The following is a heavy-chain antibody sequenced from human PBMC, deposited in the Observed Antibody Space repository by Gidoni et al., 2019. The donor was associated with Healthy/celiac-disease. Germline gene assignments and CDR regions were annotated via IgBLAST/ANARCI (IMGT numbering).Heavy chain of an antibody. V-gene: IGHV3-30-3*01. CDR2: ISYDGSNK. CDR3: AADYDFWSGYENWFDP. CDR1: GFTLSSYA. Sequence: QVQLVEAGGGVGQPGRSLRLSCGASGFTLSSYAMHWVRQAPGKGLEWVAVISYDGSNKYYADSVKGRFTISRDNSKNTLYLQMNSLRAEDTAVYYCAADYDFWSGYENWFDPWGQGTLVTVSS. D-gene: IGHD3-3*01. J-gene: IGHJ5*02.